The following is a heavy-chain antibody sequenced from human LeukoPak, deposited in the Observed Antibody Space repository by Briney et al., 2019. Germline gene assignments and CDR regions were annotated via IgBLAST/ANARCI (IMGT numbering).Heavy chain of an antibody. CDR2: IKQDGSEK. D-gene: IGHD3-9*01. J-gene: IGHJ5*02. CDR1: GFTFSSYW. V-gene: IGHV3-7*01. Sequence: GGSLRLSCAASGFTFSSYWMSWVRQAPGKGLEWVANIKQDGSEKYYVDSVKGRFTISRDNAKNSLYLQMNSLRAEDTAVYYCARDPRGILRYFDWLSWGQGTLVTVSS. CDR3: ARDPRGILRYFDWLS.